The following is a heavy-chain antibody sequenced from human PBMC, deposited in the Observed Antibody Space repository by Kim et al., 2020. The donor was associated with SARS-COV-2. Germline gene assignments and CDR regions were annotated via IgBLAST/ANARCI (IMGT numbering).Heavy chain of an antibody. Sequence: GGSLRLSCAASGFTFSSYGMHWVRQAPGKGLEWVAVISYDGSNKYYADSVKGRFTISRDNSKNTLYLQMNSLRAEDTAVYYCAKDTLASYDFWSGYRYYFDYWGQGTLVTVSS. V-gene: IGHV3-30*18. CDR3: AKDTLASYDFWSGYRYYFDY. CDR2: ISYDGSNK. J-gene: IGHJ4*02. CDR1: GFTFSSYG. D-gene: IGHD3-3*01.